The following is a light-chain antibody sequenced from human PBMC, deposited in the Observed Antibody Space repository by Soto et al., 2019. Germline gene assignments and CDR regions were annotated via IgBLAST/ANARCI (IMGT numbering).Light chain of an antibody. V-gene: IGLV2-14*01. Sequence: QSALTQPASVSGSPGQSITISCTGTSSDVGAHNYVSWYQQHPGKAPKLMIYEVSNRPSGVSNRFSGSKSGNTASLTISGPQAEDGGGYYCNSYKTSPPPGLFGGGTKLPVL. CDR2: EVS. J-gene: IGLJ2*01. CDR1: SSDVGAHNY. CDR3: NSYKTSPPPGL.